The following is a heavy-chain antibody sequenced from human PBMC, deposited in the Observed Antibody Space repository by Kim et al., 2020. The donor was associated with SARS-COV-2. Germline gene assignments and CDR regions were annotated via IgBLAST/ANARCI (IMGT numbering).Heavy chain of an antibody. V-gene: IGHV3-66*02. J-gene: IGHJ4*02. D-gene: IGHD3-10*01. CDR3: ASGGSESYYFRY. CDR2: IYGGGST. Sequence: GGSLRLSCAASGVTVSRNAMSWVRQAPGKGLEWVSVIYGGGSTYYADSVKGRFTISRDTSKNTLILQMNSLRAEDTAIYYCASGGSESYYFRYWGQGTLVTVSS. CDR1: GVTVSRNA.